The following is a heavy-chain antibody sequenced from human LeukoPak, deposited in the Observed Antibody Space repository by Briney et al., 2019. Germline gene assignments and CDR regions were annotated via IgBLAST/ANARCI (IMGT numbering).Heavy chain of an antibody. CDR2: ISSSSTYI. D-gene: IGHD4-17*01. Sequence: PGGSLRLSCAASGFTFSTHSMNWVRQAPGKGLEWVSSISSSSTYIYYADSVKGRFTISRDNAKNSLYLQMNSLRVEDTAVYYCGTWTTVASYFDYWGQGTLVTVSS. CDR1: GFTFSTHS. V-gene: IGHV3-21*06. CDR3: GTWTTVASYFDY. J-gene: IGHJ4*02.